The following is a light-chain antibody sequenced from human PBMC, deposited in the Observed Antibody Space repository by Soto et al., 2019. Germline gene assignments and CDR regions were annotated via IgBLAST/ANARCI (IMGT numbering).Light chain of an antibody. V-gene: IGKV3-15*01. CDR1: QSVGNN. Sequence: EIVLTQSPATLSVSPGERATLSCRASQSVGNNFAWYQQKPGQAPRLLIFATSTMATGVPARFSGSGSGTESTLSISSLQSEDFAVYYCQQYGDWPLTFGGGAKVEIE. CDR3: QQYGDWPLT. CDR2: ATS. J-gene: IGKJ4*01.